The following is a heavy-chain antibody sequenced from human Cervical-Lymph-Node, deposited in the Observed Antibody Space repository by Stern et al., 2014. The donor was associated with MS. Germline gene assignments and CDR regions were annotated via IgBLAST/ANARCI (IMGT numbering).Heavy chain of an antibody. J-gene: IGHJ5*01. V-gene: IGHV3-21*01. CDR1: GFSFRTSS. Sequence: EMQLVESGGGLVKPGGSLTLSCAASGFSFRTSSMNWVRQAPGKGLEWVSFISDTGTKTKYADAVQGRFTISRDNAKNSLFLQMSRLRVEDTAVYYCASTSGWFGSWGQGIQVTVSS. CDR3: ASTSGWFGS. CDR2: ISDTGTKT.